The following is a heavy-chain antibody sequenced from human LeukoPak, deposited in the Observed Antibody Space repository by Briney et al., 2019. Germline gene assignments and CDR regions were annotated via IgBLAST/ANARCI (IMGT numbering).Heavy chain of an antibody. Sequence: ASVKVSCKASGYTFTSYYIHWVRQAPGQGLEWMGIINPRGGITSYAQKFQGRVTMTRDTSTSPVYMDLSSLRSEDTAVYYCAREGYYDSSGSNREGFDYWGQGTLVTVSS. J-gene: IGHJ4*02. CDR3: AREGYYDSSGSNREGFDY. CDR1: GYTFTSYY. V-gene: IGHV1-46*01. CDR2: INPRGGIT. D-gene: IGHD3-22*01.